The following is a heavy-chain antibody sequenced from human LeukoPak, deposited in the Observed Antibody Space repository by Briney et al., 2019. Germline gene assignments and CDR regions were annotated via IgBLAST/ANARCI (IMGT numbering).Heavy chain of an antibody. Sequence: GASLRLSCAASGFTFSSYSMNWVRQAPGKGLEWVSSISSSSSYIYYADSVKGRFTISRDNAKNSLYLQMNSLRAEDTAVYYCARDGRIQLWSQDYYYYYMDVWGKGTTVTVSS. V-gene: IGHV3-21*01. J-gene: IGHJ6*03. D-gene: IGHD5-18*01. CDR2: ISSSSSYI. CDR3: ARDGRIQLWSQDYYYYYMDV. CDR1: GFTFSSYS.